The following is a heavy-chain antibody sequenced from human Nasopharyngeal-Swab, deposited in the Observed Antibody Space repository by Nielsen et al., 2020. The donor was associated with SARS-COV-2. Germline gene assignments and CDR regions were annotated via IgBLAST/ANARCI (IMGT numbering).Heavy chain of an antibody. CDR1: GGSSRDTA. Sequence: SDTLSLTCAVHGGSSRDTAWSWPGLLPGKGLDGIDAINQRGGTAYRSSPKRRVSLSVDTSKNQFSLELRSVTAADTAVYFCARGPDQVHSFDSWDQGRLVTVSS. CDR2: INQRGGT. D-gene: IGHD2-2*01. J-gene: IGHJ4*02. CDR3: ARGPDQVHSFDS. V-gene: IGHV4-34*01.